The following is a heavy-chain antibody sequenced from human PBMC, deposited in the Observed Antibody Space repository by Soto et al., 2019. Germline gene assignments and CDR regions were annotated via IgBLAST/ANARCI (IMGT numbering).Heavy chain of an antibody. CDR2: MNPKSGNT. V-gene: IGHV1-8*02. J-gene: IGHJ4*02. Sequence: GASLRVSCKASGYNFYSFDIYWVRQATGHGLEWMGWMNPKSGNTGYAQELRGRVTMTRNTSNSTAYMELTSLTSDDTGVYYCVGGTFRYWGQVTIGTVST. CDR1: GYNFYSFD. CDR3: VGGTFRY.